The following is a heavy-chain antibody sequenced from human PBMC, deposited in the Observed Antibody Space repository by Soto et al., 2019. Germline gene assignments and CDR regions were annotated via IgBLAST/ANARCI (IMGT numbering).Heavy chain of an antibody. Sequence: QVQLVQSGAEVKKPGSSVKVSCKASGGTFSSYAISWVRQAPGQGLEWMGGIIPIFGTANYAQKFQGRVTITADESRSTAYMELSSLRSEDTAVYYCARDRDPYYYDSSGYYYRHDYWGQGTLVTVSS. V-gene: IGHV1-69*01. CDR3: ARDRDPYYYDSSGYYYRHDY. J-gene: IGHJ4*02. D-gene: IGHD3-22*01. CDR1: GGTFSSYA. CDR2: IIPIFGTA.